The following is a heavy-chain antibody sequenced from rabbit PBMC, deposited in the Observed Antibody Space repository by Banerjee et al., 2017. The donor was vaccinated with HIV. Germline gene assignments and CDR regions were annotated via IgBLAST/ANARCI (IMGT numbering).Heavy chain of an antibody. V-gene: IGHV1S45*01. Sequence: QEKLEKSGSNQVKYERSLKHTCTDSGFSFTNTYGMCCVRPAQGKGLEWIECINTSTGNTVYASWAKGRFTISKTSSTTVTLQMTSLTAADTASYFCARFAVPYADYGYVLSLWGPGSLVTVS. CDR1: GFSFTNTYG. CDR3: ARFAVPYADYGYVLSL. D-gene: IGHD6-1*01. J-gene: IGHJ4*01. CDR2: INTSTGNT.